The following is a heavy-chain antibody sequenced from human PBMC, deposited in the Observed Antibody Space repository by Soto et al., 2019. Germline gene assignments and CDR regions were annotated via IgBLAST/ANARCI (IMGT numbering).Heavy chain of an antibody. D-gene: IGHD3-16*01. CDR1: GFAFKYAR. J-gene: IGHJ3*01. CDR2: IRSNIDGATT. V-gene: IGHV3-15*01. CDR3: TTDWGSGTHCDRAFDV. Sequence: PGGSLRLSCAASGFAFKYARMTWVRQAPGKGLEWVGHIRSNIDGATTAYAAPVKGRFTISRDESKNTVDLQMNSLITEDTAVYYCTTDWGSGTHCDRAFDVWGRGTMVTV.